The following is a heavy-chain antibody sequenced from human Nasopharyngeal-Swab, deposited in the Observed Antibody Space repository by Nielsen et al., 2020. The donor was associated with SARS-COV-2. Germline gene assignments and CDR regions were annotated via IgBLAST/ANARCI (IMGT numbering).Heavy chain of an antibody. J-gene: IGHJ4*02. CDR1: GYTFANYG. D-gene: IGHD6-19*01. Sequence: ASVKVSCKASGYTFANYGVSWVRQPPGQGLEWMGWISVYNGNTGYAQNFQGRVTMTTDTTTNTGYLELRSLRSDDTAVYYRARGNGWYPDHWGQGTLVTVSS. CDR3: ARGNGWYPDH. CDR2: ISVYNGNT. V-gene: IGHV1-18*01.